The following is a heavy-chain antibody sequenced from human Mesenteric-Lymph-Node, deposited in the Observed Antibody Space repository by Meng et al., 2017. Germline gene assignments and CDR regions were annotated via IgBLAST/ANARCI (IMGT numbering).Heavy chain of an antibody. CDR1: GFTFSSYG. CDR2: IWYDGSNK. CDR3: TTGVYDSSGYSDY. Sequence: GESLKISCAASGFTFSSYGMHWVRQAPGKGLEWVAVIWYDGSNKYYADSVKGRFTISRDNSKNTLYLQMNSLTTEDTAVYYCTTGVYDSSGYSDYWGQGTLVTVSS. V-gene: IGHV3-33*01. J-gene: IGHJ4*02. D-gene: IGHD3-22*01.